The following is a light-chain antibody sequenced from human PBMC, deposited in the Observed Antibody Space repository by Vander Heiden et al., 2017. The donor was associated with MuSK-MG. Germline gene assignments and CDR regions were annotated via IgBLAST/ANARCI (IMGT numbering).Light chain of an antibody. CDR2: NAS. CDR3: QQYGNSPKT. CDR1: QSVSSNY. J-gene: IGKJ1*01. V-gene: IGKV3-20*01. Sequence: EVVLTQSPGTLSLSPGERATLSSRASQSVSSNYLAWYQHKPGQAPRILIFNASTRAIGIPARFSGSGSGTDFTLTISRLEPEDFAVYYCQQYGNSPKTFGQGTKVEVK.